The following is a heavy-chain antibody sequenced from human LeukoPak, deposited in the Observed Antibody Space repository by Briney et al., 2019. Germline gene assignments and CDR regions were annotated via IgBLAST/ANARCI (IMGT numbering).Heavy chain of an antibody. V-gene: IGHV6-1*01. Sequence: PSQTLSPTCAISGDSLSSNSAAWTWIRQSPSRGLEWLGRTYYRSKWYNDYAVSVKSRITINPDTSKNQFSLQLNSVTPEDTAVYYCARDPSPFHPHSRFDPWGQGTLVTVSS. CDR1: GDSLSSNSAA. D-gene: IGHD2-15*01. CDR2: TYYRSKWYN. CDR3: ARDPSPFHPHSRFDP. J-gene: IGHJ5*02.